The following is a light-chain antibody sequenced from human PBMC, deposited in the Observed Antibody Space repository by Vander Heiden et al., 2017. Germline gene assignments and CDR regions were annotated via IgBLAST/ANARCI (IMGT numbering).Light chain of an antibody. V-gene: IGLV3-19*01. CDR3: NSRDSSGYRWV. Sequence: SSELTQHPAVSVALGQTVRITCQGDSLRSYYATWYQQKPGQAPVLVIYGKNNRPSGIPDRFSGSSSGNTASLTITGAQAEDEADYYCNSRDSSGYRWVFGGGTKLTVL. J-gene: IGLJ3*02. CDR2: GKN. CDR1: SLRSYY.